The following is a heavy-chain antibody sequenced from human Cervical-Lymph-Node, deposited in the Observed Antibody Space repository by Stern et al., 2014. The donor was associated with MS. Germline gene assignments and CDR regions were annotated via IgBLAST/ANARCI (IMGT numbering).Heavy chain of an antibody. Sequence: QVQLVQSGTKMQKPGASVKVSCKASGYTFTAFFIHWVRQVPGQGLEWMGRLNPNSDDPTYAQNFQDMVTLTMDTSIGTSYLELSRLTSADTAVYYCAREATRIVVGIDYWGQGTQVIVSS. CDR2: LNPNSDDP. CDR1: GYTFTAFF. CDR3: AREATRIVVGIDY. D-gene: IGHD3-22*01. V-gene: IGHV1-2*06. J-gene: IGHJ4*02.